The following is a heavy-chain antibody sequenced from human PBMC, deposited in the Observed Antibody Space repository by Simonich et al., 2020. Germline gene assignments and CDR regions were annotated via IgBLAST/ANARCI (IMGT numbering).Heavy chain of an antibody. D-gene: IGHD1-1*01. Sequence: QVQLQQWGAGLLKPSETLSLTCAVYGGSFSGYYWSWIPQPPGKGLEWIGEINHKGRTNYNPSLKSRVTISVDTSKNQFSLKLSSVTAADTAVYYCARHLQLGPFDYWGQGTLVTVSS. CDR1: GGSFSGYY. CDR2: INHKGRT. V-gene: IGHV4-34*01. J-gene: IGHJ4*02. CDR3: ARHLQLGPFDY.